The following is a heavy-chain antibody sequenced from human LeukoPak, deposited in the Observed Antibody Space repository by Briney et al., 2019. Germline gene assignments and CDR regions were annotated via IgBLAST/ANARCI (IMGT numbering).Heavy chain of an antibody. CDR1: GFTFSSYA. CDR2: ISYDGSNK. D-gene: IGHD6-13*01. J-gene: IGHJ6*02. CDR3: ARDSSSWYLGRYGMDV. V-gene: IGHV3-30*04. Sequence: GGSLRLSCAASGFTFSSYAMHWVRQAPGKGLEWVAVISYDGSNKYYADSVKGRFTISRDNSKNTLYLQMNSLRAEDTAVYYCARDSSSWYLGRYGMDVWDQGTTVTVSS.